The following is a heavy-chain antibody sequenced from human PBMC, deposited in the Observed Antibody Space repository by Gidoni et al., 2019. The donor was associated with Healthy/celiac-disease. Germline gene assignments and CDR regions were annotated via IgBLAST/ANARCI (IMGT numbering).Heavy chain of an antibody. CDR3: ARGRSGYSD. CDR1: GGSFSGYY. J-gene: IGHJ4*02. D-gene: IGHD3-22*01. CDR2: INHSRST. V-gene: IGHV4-34*01. Sequence: QVQLQQWGAGLLKPSETLSLTCAVYGGSFSGYYWSWIRQPPGKRLEWMGEINHSRSTNYNPGLKSRVTISVDTSKNQFSLKLSSVTAADTAVYYCARGRSGYSDWGQGTLVTVSS.